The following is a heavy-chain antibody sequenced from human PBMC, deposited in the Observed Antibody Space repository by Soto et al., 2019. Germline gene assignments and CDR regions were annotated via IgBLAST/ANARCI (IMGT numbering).Heavy chain of an antibody. Sequence: HLVEIGGGLVNPGESLRLSCAASGFNFSNYYMAWVRQAPGKGLEWISYISSRASYTKYADSVEGRFTVSRDNANGSLYLQMNSLRVEDTGIYYCARRQPMLVLDTWGQGTLVTVPS. CDR3: ARRQPMLVLDT. CDR1: GFNFSNYY. D-gene: IGHD3-10*01. V-gene: IGHV3-11*06. CDR2: ISSRASYT. J-gene: IGHJ5*02.